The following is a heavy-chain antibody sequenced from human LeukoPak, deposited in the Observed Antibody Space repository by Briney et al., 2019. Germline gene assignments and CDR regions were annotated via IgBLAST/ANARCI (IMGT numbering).Heavy chain of an antibody. CDR2: IYYSGST. J-gene: IGHJ4*02. CDR3: ARRGILWWWTN. V-gene: IGHV4-59*12. D-gene: IGHD2-21*01. Sequence: PSETLSLTCTVSVGSISSYYWSWIRQPPGKGLEWIGYIYYSGSTNYNPSLKSRVTISVDTSKNQFSLKLSSVTAADTAVYYCARRGILWWWTNWGQGTLVTVSS. CDR1: VGSISSYY.